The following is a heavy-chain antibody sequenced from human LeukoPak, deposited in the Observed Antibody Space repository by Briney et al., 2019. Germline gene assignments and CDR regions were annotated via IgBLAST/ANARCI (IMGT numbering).Heavy chain of an antibody. CDR1: GFTFSNHG. Sequence: GGSLRLSCAASGFTFSNHGMHWVRQAPGKGLEWVALIWYDGSNKEYAESVKGRFTISRDNSKNTPYLQMNSLRDEDTAVYYCARDQGTSTTAPKRKGRFDPWGQGTLVTVSS. CDR2: IWYDGSNK. CDR3: ARDQGTSTTAPKRKGRFDP. J-gene: IGHJ5*02. D-gene: IGHD1-1*01. V-gene: IGHV3-33*01.